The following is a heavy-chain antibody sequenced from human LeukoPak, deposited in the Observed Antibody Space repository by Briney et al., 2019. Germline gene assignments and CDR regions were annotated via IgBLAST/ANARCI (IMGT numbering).Heavy chain of an antibody. CDR3: ARDWSGSYYYYYYMDV. CDR2: ISSSSSYI. Sequence: GGSLRLSCAASGFTFSSYSMNWVRQAPGKGLEWVSSISSSSSYIYYADSVKGRFTISRDNAKNSLYLQMNSLRAEDTAVYYCARDWSGSYYYYYYMDVWGKGTTVTVSS. V-gene: IGHV3-21*01. D-gene: IGHD1-26*01. J-gene: IGHJ6*03. CDR1: GFTFSSYS.